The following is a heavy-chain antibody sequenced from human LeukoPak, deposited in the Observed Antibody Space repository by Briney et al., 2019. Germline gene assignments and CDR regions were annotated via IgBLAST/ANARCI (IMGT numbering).Heavy chain of an antibody. V-gene: IGHV3-30*01. D-gene: IGHD6-19*01. J-gene: IGHJ3*02. CDR2: IPYDGSNK. CDR3: ATMAVANHDAFDI. CDR1: GFTFSSYA. Sequence: GGSLRLSCAASGFTFSSYAMHWVRQAPGKGRECVAVIPYDGSNKYYADSVKGRFTISRDNSKNTLYLQMNSLRAEDTAVYYCATMAVANHDAFDIRGQGTMVTVSS.